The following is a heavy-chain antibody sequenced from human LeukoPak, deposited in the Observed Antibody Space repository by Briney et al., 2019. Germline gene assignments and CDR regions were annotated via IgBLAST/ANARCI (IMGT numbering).Heavy chain of an antibody. Sequence: PGGSLRLSCAASGFTFSSYWMNWARQAPGKGLEWVASINHNGNVNYYVDSVKGRFTISRDNAKNSLYLQMSNLRAGDTAVYYCARLTVVTATRSLDYWGQGTLVTVSS. CDR3: ARLTVVTATRSLDY. V-gene: IGHV3-7*01. CDR2: INHNGNVN. J-gene: IGHJ4*02. CDR1: GFTFSSYW. D-gene: IGHD2-21*02.